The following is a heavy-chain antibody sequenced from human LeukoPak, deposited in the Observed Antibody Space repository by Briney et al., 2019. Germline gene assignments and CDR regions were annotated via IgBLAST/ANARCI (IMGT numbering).Heavy chain of an antibody. D-gene: IGHD2-15*01. CDR3: AKLPSKMVVAATVPHY. CDR2: ISYDGSNK. CDR1: GFTFSSYG. V-gene: IGHV3-30*18. J-gene: IGHJ4*02. Sequence: QAGGSLRLSCAASGFTFSSYGMHWVRQAPGKGLEWVAVISYDGSNKYYADSVKGRFTISRDNSKNTLYLQMNSLRAEDTAVYYCAKLPSKMVVAATVPHYWGQGTLVTVSS.